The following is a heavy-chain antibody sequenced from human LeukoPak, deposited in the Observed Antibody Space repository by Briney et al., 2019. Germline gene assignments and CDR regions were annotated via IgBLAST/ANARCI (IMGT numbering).Heavy chain of an antibody. J-gene: IGHJ5*02. D-gene: IGHD3-9*01. CDR3: ARDKGVVRYFDWFQNWFDP. V-gene: IGHV1-69*13. Sequence: SVKVSCKASGGTFSSYAISWVRQAPGQGLEWMGGIIPIFGTANYAQKFQGRVTITADESTSTAYMELSSLRSEDTAVYYCARDKGVVRYFDWFQNWFDPWGQGTLVTVSS. CDR2: IIPIFGTA. CDR1: GGTFSSYA.